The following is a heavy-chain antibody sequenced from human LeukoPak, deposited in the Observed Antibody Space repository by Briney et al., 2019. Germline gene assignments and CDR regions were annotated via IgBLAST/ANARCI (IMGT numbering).Heavy chain of an antibody. CDR1: GFTFSSYS. D-gene: IGHD6-13*01. CDR2: ISSSSSTI. Sequence: PGGSLRLSCAASGFTFSSYSMNWVRQAPGKGLEWVSYISSSSSTIYYADSVKGRFTISRDNAKNSLYLQMNSLRAEDTAVYYCARYRIAAAGTGEYFQHWGQGTLVTVSS. J-gene: IGHJ1*01. V-gene: IGHV3-48*01. CDR3: ARYRIAAAGTGEYFQH.